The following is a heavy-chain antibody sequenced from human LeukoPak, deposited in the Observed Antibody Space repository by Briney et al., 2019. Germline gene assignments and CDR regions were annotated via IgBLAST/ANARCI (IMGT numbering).Heavy chain of an antibody. Sequence: KPSETLSLTCTVSGGYISSYYWSWIRQPPGKGLEWIGYIYYSGYSNYNPSLQSRVTISLDTSKNQFSLKLRAVTAADTAVYYCARDGQQLAFDPWGQGTLVTVSS. V-gene: IGHV4-59*12. CDR2: IYYSGYS. CDR1: GGYISSYY. CDR3: ARDGQQLAFDP. D-gene: IGHD6-13*01. J-gene: IGHJ5*02.